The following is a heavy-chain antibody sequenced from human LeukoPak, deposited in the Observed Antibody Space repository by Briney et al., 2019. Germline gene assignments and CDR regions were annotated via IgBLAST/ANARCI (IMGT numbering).Heavy chain of an antibody. CDR2: ISSSSSHI. D-gene: IGHD4-23*01. Sequence: GGSLRLSCVASGFTFSSYSLNWVRQAPGKGLEWVSSISSSSSHIYYADSVTDRFTISRDNAKNSLYLQMNSLRAEDTAVCYCARGNNYGGNSYYFDYWGQGTLVTVSS. V-gene: IGHV3-21*01. CDR1: GFTFSSYS. J-gene: IGHJ4*02. CDR3: ARGNNYGGNSYYFDY.